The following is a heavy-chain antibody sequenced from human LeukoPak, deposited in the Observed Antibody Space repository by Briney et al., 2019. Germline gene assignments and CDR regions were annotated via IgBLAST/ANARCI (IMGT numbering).Heavy chain of an antibody. D-gene: IGHD5-18*01. CDR2: ISAYNGNT. CDR3: ARASMVTGKRDYYYYYMDV. Sequence: ASVKVSCKASGGTFSNYAISWVRQAPGQGLEWMGWISAYNGNTNYAQKFQGRVTMTTDTSTSTAYMELRSLRSDDTAVYYCARASMVTGKRDYYYYYMDVWGKGTTITVSS. CDR1: GGTFSNYA. V-gene: IGHV1-18*01. J-gene: IGHJ6*03.